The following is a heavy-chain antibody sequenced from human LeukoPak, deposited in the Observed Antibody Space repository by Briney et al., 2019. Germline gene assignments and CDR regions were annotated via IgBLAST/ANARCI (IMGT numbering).Heavy chain of an antibody. V-gene: IGHV1-69*06. CDR1: GGTFTTDG. J-gene: IGHJ4*02. CDR2: IMPIFGTA. D-gene: IGHD2-21*01. CDR3: ARGRTVLDSVDY. Sequence: SVKVSCKASGGTFTTDGIAWVRQAPGQGLEWMGGIMPIFGTADYAQRFQDRVTITADNTTSTTYMELSSLRFDDTAVYYCARGRTVLDSVDYWGQGTLVTVSS.